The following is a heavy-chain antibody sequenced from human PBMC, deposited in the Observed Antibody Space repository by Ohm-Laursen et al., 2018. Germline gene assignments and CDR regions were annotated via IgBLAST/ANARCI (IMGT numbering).Heavy chain of an antibody. CDR3: AKDQGATTIAYYGMDV. D-gene: IGHD1-26*01. Sequence: GSLRLSCAASGFTFSSYAMSWVRQAPGKGLEWVSAISGSGGSTYYADSVKGRFTISRDNSKNTLYLQMNSLRAEDTAVYYCAKDQGATTIAYYGMDVWGQGTTVTVSS. CDR1: GFTFSSYA. V-gene: IGHV3-23*01. J-gene: IGHJ6*02. CDR2: ISGSGGST.